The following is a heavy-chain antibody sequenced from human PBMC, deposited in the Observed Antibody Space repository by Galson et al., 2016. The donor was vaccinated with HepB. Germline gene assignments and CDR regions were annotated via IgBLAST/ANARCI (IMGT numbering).Heavy chain of an antibody. D-gene: IGHD6-13*01. CDR2: INAGDGRT. CDR1: GYAFTSHP. V-gene: IGHV1-3*01. J-gene: IGHJ4*02. CDR3: ARDRADSASWGFDF. Sequence: SVKVSCKASGYAFTSHPLHWVRQAPGQRPEWMGWINAGDGRTKYSETFQGRLPISRDASASIAYMELTSLTSEDTAVYFCARDRADSASWGFDFWGQGALITVSS.